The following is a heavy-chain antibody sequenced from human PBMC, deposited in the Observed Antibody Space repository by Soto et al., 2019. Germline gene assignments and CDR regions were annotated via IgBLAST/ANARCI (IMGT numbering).Heavy chain of an antibody. CDR2: IYYSGST. Sequence: QVQLQESGPGMVKPSQTLSLTCTVSGGSISSGGYYWSWIRQHPGKGLEWIGYIYYSGSTYYNPSLKSRVTISVDTSKNQFSLKLSSVTAADTAVYYCARGGDILTGYSIDYWGQGTLVTVSS. CDR1: GGSISSGGYY. V-gene: IGHV4-31*03. J-gene: IGHJ4*02. CDR3: ARGGDILTGYSIDY. D-gene: IGHD3-9*01.